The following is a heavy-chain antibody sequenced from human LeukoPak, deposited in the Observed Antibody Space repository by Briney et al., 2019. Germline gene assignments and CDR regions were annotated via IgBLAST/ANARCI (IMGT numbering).Heavy chain of an antibody. CDR3: ARGVGYYYDTNWFDP. D-gene: IGHD3-22*01. CDR2: INPNSGGT. J-gene: IGHJ5*02. Sequence: ASVKVSCKASGYTFTSYYMHWVRQAPGQGLEWMGWINPNSGGTNYAQKFQGRVTMTRDTSISTAYMELSKLRSDDTAVYYCARGVGYYYDTNWFDPWGQGTLVTVSP. V-gene: IGHV1-2*02. CDR1: GYTFTSYY.